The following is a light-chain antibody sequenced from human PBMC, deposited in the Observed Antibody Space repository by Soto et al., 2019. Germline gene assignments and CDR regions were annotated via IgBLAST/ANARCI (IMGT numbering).Light chain of an antibody. CDR3: QQAASCPIT. CDR2: TAS. Sequence: IQINQSPCSPSASAGGRVTITWRASQSIRNDLGWYQQKPGKAPRLLIYTASNLQSGIPSRFSGSGSGTDFTLTINGLQPEDFATYYCQQAASCPITFGQGTRLEIK. J-gene: IGKJ5*01. V-gene: IGKV1-6*01. CDR1: QSIRND.